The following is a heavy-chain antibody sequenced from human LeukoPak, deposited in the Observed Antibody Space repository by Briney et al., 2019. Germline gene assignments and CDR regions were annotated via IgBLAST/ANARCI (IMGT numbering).Heavy chain of an antibody. D-gene: IGHD1-26*01. J-gene: IGHJ4*02. CDR1: GGSFSGYY. CDR3: ARGPHSGSYYLHFDY. Sequence: KPSETLPLTCAVYGGSFSGYYWSWIRQPPGKGLEWIGEINHSGSTNHNPSLKSRVTISVDTSKNQFSLKLSSVTAVDTAVYYCARGPHSGSYYLHFDYWGQGTLVTVSS. CDR2: INHSGST. V-gene: IGHV4-34*01.